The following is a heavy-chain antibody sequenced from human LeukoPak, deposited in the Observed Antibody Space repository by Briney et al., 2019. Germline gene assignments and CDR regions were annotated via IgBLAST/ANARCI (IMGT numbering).Heavy chain of an antibody. CDR3: AKDYHRIRYSGSGTHDAFDI. CDR1: GFTFSSYA. V-gene: IGHV3-23*01. Sequence: GGSLRLSCAASGFTFSSYAMSWVRQAPGKGLEWVSTISGSGRSTYYADSVKGRFTISRDNSKNTLHLQMNSLRAEDTAVYYCAKDYHRIRYSGSGTHDAFDIWGQGTMVTVSS. J-gene: IGHJ3*02. CDR2: ISGSGRST. D-gene: IGHD1-26*01.